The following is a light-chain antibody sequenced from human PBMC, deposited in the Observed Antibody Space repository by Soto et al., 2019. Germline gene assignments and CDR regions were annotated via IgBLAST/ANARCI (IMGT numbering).Light chain of an antibody. J-gene: IGKJ5*01. CDR2: GAS. Sequence: EIVMTQSPGTLSVSPGERATLSCKASQSVTLNLAWYQQKDGQAPRLLIYGASTMATGIPARLSVSGSGTEFNLTISSLQYEAFVVYYCHQYNNWPPINFGQGTRVDIK. CDR1: QSVTLN. V-gene: IGKV3-15*01. CDR3: HQYNNWPPIN.